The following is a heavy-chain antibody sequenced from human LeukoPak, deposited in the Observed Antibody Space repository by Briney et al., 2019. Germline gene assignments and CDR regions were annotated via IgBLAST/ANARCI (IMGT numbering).Heavy chain of an antibody. Sequence: QAGGSLRLSCAAAGFTFSNYAMSWVRQAPGKGLEWVSTISGSGGSTSYADSVKGRLTISRDNSKNTLFLQMISLRAEDTTVYFCARTTVTDYYFYYAMDVWGQGTTVTVSS. CDR1: GFTFSNYA. CDR3: ARTTVTDYYFYYAMDV. D-gene: IGHD4-17*01. J-gene: IGHJ6*02. CDR2: ISGSGGST. V-gene: IGHV3-23*01.